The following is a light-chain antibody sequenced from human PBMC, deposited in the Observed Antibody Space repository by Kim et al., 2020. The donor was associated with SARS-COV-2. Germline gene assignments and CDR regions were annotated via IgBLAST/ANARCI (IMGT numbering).Light chain of an antibody. V-gene: IGKV3-15*01. CDR3: QQYNELPWT. CDR1: QSVNSN. J-gene: IGKJ1*01. CDR2: GAS. Sequence: EIGMTQSPATLSVSPEERATLSCRASQSVNSNLGWYQQKPGQAPRLLFYGASTRGSGIPARFSGSGSGTEFTLTISSLQSEDFAVYYCQQYNELPWTFGQGTKVDIK.